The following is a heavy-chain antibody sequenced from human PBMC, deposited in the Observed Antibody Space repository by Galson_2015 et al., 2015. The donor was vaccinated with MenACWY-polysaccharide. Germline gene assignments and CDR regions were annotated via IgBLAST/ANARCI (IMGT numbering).Heavy chain of an antibody. V-gene: IGHV3-7*01. CDR1: GFTFSSSW. CDR2: IKEDGSVK. CDR3: ARDSHYNTLDY. D-gene: IGHD1-1*01. Sequence: SLRLSCAVSGFTFSSSWMTWVRQAPGKGLEWVANIKEDGSVKNYVDSVRGRFTLSRDNALNSVYLQVDSLRAEDTAVYYCARDSHYNTLDYWGQGTLVAVSS. J-gene: IGHJ4*02.